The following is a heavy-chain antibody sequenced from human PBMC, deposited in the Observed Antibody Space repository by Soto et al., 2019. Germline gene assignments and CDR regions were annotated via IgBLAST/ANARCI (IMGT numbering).Heavy chain of an antibody. J-gene: IGHJ6*02. CDR2: IKSKTDGGTT. V-gene: IGHV3-15*01. CDR3: TARGYSYGPFGGMDV. D-gene: IGHD5-18*01. Sequence: EVQLVESGGGLVKPGGSLRLSCAASGFTFSNAWMSWVRQAPGKGLEWVGRIKSKTDGGTTDYAAPVKGRFTISRDDSKNTLYLQMNSLKTEDTAVYYCTARGYSYGPFGGMDVWGQGTTVTVSS. CDR1: GFTFSNAW.